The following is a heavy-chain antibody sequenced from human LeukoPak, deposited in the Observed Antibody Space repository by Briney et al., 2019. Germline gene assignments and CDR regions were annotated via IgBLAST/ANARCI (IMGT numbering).Heavy chain of an antibody. D-gene: IGHD1-1*01. CDR3: ARIRRYYFDY. Sequence: PSETLSLTCAVYGGSYSGYYWSWIRQPPGKGLEWIGEINHSGSTNYNPSLKSRVTISVDTSKNQSSLKLSSVTAADTAVYYCARIRRYYFDYWSQGSLVTVSS. V-gene: IGHV4-34*01. CDR1: GGSYSGYY. J-gene: IGHJ4*02. CDR2: INHSGST.